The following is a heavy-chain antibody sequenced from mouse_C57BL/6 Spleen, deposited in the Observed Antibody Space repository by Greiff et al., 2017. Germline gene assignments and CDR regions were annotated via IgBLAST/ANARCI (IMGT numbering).Heavy chain of an antibody. J-gene: IGHJ3*01. CDR3: TRRGLGGGFAY. D-gene: IGHD3-3*01. Sequence: QVQLQQSGAELVRPGASVTLSCKASGYTFTDYEMHWVKQTPVHGLEWIGAIDPETGGTAYNQKFKGKAILTADKSSSTAYMELRSLTSEDSAVYSCTRRGLGGGFAYWGQGTLVTVSA. CDR2: IDPETGGT. V-gene: IGHV1-15*01. CDR1: GYTFTDYE.